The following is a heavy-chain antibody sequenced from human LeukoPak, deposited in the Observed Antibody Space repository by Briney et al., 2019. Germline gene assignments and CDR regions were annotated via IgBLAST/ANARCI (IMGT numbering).Heavy chain of an antibody. V-gene: IGHV4-34*01. J-gene: IGHJ3*02. CDR2: INHSGST. Sequence: SETLSLTCAVYGGSFSGYYWSWIRQPPGKGLEWIGEINHSGSTNYNPSLKSRVTISVDTSKNQFSLKLSSVTAANTAVYYCARVGGSYDFWSGYYTGMSVRVFDIWGQGTMVTVSS. CDR3: ARVGGSYDFWSGYYTGMSVRVFDI. CDR1: GGSFSGYY. D-gene: IGHD3-3*01.